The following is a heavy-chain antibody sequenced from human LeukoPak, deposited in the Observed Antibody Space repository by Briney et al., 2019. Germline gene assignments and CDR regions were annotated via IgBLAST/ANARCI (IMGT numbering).Heavy chain of an antibody. Sequence: PSETLSLTCTVSGGSISSGGYYWSWIRQHPGKGLEWIGYIYYSGSTYYNPSLKSRVTISVDTSKNQFSLKLSSVTAADTAVYYCARLYSSTWYAYMDVWGKGTTVTVSS. CDR1: GGSISSGGYY. CDR3: ARLYSSTWYAYMDV. D-gene: IGHD6-13*01. V-gene: IGHV4-31*03. CDR2: IYYSGST. J-gene: IGHJ6*03.